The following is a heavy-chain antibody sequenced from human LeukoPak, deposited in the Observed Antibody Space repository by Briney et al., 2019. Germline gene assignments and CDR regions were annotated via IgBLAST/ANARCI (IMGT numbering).Heavy chain of an antibody. CDR3: ARGPHMVRGVTLGNWFDP. CDR1: GYSISSGYY. V-gene: IGHV4-38-2*02. D-gene: IGHD3-10*01. J-gene: IGHJ5*02. Sequence: SETLSLTCTVSGYSISSGYYWGWIRPPPGKGLEWIGSIYHSGSTYYNPSLKSRVTISVDTSKNQFSLKLSSVTAADTAVYYCARGPHMVRGVTLGNWFDPWGQGTLVTVSS. CDR2: IYHSGST.